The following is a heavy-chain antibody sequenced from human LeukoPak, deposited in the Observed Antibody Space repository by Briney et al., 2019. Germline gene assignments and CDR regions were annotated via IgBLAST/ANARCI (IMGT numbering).Heavy chain of an antibody. J-gene: IGHJ4*02. CDR3: TTGIGSNDLVARDY. CDR1: GFTFNNAW. V-gene: IGHV3-15*01. CDR2: IKTKADGGTT. Sequence: GGSLRLSCAASGFTFNNAWMSWVRQAPGKGLEWVGRIKTKADGGTTDYAAPGKGRFTLSRDDSKNTLYLQMNGLKSDHTAVYYCTTGIGSNDLVARDYWGQGTLVTVSS. D-gene: IGHD2-15*01.